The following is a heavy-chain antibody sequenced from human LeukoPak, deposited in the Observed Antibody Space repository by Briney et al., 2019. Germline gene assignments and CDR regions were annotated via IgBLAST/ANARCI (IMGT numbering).Heavy chain of an antibody. Sequence: GGSLRLSCAASGFTFSSSAMSWVRQTPGKGLEWVASIKEDGSERQYVDSVKGRFSISRDNTKGSLFLQLNSLRAEDTAVYYCARDLGYCTNGVCHMRFDYWGQGTLVAVSS. J-gene: IGHJ4*02. V-gene: IGHV3-7*03. CDR1: GFTFSSSA. D-gene: IGHD2-8*01. CDR2: IKEDGSER. CDR3: ARDLGYCTNGVCHMRFDY.